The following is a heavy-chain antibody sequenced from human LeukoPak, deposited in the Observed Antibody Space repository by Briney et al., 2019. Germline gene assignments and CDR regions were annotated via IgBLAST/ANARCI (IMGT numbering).Heavy chain of an antibody. CDR3: AHVGGDDYFVH. V-gene: IGHV2-5*01. D-gene: IGHD2-21*02. Sequence: SGPTLVKPTQTLTLTCTFSGFSLGAPGVGVGWIRQPPREALEWLALIYSNVDKRYSPSLKSRLTITKDTSKSQVVLTMTNMDPVDTATYYCAHVGGDDYFVHWGQGTVVTVSS. J-gene: IGHJ4*02. CDR1: GFSLGAPGVG. CDR2: IYSNVDK.